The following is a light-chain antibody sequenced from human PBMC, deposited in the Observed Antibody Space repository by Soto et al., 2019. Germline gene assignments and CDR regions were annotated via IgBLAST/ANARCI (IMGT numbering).Light chain of an antibody. CDR3: FSYAGSTYV. J-gene: IGLJ1*01. CDR1: SSDVGGYNF. CDR2: EGI. V-gene: IGLV2-23*01. Sequence: QSVLTQPASVSGSPGQSITISCTGTSSDVGGYNFVSWYQQYPGKVPKLMIYEGIKRPSGVSNRFSGSKSGNTASLTISGLQAEDEADYYCFSYAGSTYVFGTGTKVTVL.